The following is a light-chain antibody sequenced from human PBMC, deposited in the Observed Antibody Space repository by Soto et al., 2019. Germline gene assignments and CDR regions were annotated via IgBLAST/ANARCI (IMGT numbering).Light chain of an antibody. CDR1: QSVSGY. J-gene: IGKJ1*01. V-gene: IGKV3-20*01. CDR3: QQYNSPPRT. CDR2: GAS. Sequence: EIVLTQSPGSLSLSPGERGTLSCRASQSVSGYLAWYQQKPGQAPRLLIYGASNRATGFPDRFSGSGSGTDFSLTISRLEPEDSAVYYCQQYNSPPRTFGQGTKVEIK.